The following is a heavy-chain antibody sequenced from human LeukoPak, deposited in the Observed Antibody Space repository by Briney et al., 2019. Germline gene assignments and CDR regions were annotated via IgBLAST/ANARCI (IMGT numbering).Heavy chain of an antibody. CDR2: IYYSGST. CDR3: ARVTYYYGSGSSRYYYGMDV. V-gene: IGHV4-39*07. J-gene: IGHJ6*02. D-gene: IGHD3-10*01. CDR1: GGSISSSSYY. Sequence: SSETLSLTCTVSGGSISSSSYYWGWIRQPPGKGLEWIGSIYYSGSTYYNPSLKSRVTISVDTSKNQFSLKLSSVTAADTAVYYCARVTYYYGSGSSRYYYGMDVWGQGTTVTVSS.